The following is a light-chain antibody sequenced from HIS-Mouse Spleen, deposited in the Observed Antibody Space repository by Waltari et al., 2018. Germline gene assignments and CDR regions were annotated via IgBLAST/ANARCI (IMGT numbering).Light chain of an antibody. CDR3: QQYGSSPFT. J-gene: IGKJ3*01. CDR1: QSVSSSY. V-gene: IGKV3-20*01. Sequence: EIVLTQSPGTLSLSPGERATLSCRASQSVSSSYFAWYQQKPGQAPRRLIYGASSRATGIPDRCSGSGSGTDFTLTISRLEPEDFAVYYCQQYGSSPFTFGPGTKVDIK. CDR2: GAS.